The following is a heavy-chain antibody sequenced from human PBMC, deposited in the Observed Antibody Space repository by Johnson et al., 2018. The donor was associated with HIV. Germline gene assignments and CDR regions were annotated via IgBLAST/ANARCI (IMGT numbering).Heavy chain of an antibody. V-gene: IGHV3-15*01. CDR2: IKSKTDGGTI. Sequence: PGKGLEWVGRIKSKTDGGTIDYATPVKGRFTISRDDSKNTLYLQMNSLKTEDTAVYYCSNSHDAFDIWGQGTMVTVSS. D-gene: IGHD4-23*01. CDR3: SNSHDAFDI. J-gene: IGHJ3*02.